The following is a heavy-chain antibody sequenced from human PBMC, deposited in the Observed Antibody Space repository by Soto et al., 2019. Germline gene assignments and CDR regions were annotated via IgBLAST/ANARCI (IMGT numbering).Heavy chain of an antibody. CDR3: ARGGASVTTPFDY. Sequence: QVQLVESGGGLVKPGGSLRLSCAASGFAFSDPYMSWIRQAPGKGREWISYISSSGSTIYYADSVKGRFTISRDKAKKSLYLQMDSLTADDTAVYYCARGGASVTTPFDYWGQGTQVTVSS. J-gene: IGHJ4*02. CDR2: ISSSGSTI. D-gene: IGHD4-17*01. CDR1: GFAFSDPY. V-gene: IGHV3-11*01.